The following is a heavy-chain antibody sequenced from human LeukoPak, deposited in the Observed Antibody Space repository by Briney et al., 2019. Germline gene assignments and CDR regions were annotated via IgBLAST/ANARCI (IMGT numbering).Heavy chain of an antibody. Sequence: ASVKVSCKASGYTFTSHYMHWVRQAPGQGLEWMGIINPSGGSTSYAQKFQGRVTMTRDTSTSTVYMELSSLRSEDTAVYYCARDSHYGSGSYYPLDYWGQGTLVTVSS. J-gene: IGHJ4*02. V-gene: IGHV1-46*01. CDR3: ARDSHYGSGSYYPLDY. D-gene: IGHD3-10*01. CDR1: GYTFTSHY. CDR2: INPSGGST.